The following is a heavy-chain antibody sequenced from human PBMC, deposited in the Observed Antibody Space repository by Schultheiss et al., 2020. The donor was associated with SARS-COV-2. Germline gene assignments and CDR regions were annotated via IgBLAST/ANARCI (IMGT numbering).Heavy chain of an antibody. D-gene: IGHD2-2*01. CDR1: GGSISSYY. Sequence: SQTLSLTCTVSGGSISSYYWSWIRQPPGKGLEWIGEINHSGSTNYNPSLKSRVTISVDTSKNQFSLKLSSVTAADTAVYYCARHPGGTVVVPAAIGPDYWGQGTLVTVSS. CDR2: INHSGST. V-gene: IGHV4-34*01. CDR3: ARHPGGTVVVPAAIGPDY. J-gene: IGHJ4*02.